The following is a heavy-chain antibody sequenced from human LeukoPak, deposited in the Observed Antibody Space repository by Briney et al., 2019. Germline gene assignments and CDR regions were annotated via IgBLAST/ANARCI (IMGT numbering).Heavy chain of an antibody. Sequence: GGSLRFSCAASGFTFSSYSMNWVRQAPGKGLEWVSHITASGTAMFYADSVKGRFTISRDNAKNSLYLQMNSLRDEDTAVYYCASSGSYRFDYWGQGTLVTVSS. CDR2: ITASGTAM. J-gene: IGHJ4*02. V-gene: IGHV3-48*02. D-gene: IGHD1-26*01. CDR3: ASSGSYRFDY. CDR1: GFTFSSYS.